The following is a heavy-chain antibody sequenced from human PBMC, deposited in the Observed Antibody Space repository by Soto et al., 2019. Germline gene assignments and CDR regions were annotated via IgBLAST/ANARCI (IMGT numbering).Heavy chain of an antibody. V-gene: IGHV3-30*18. CDR3: VKGEATVVTRVSEH. CDR1: GFTLRNYA. J-gene: IGHJ4*02. Sequence: VQLIESRGGVVQPGRSLRLSCEASGFTLRNYAMHWVRQAPGKGLEWVAAISYDGGNEYYGDSVKGRFTISKDNSKSTLYLQMNSLRPEDTAVYYFVKGEATVVTRVSEHWCQGTRVIVSS. CDR2: ISYDGGNE. D-gene: IGHD2-21*02.